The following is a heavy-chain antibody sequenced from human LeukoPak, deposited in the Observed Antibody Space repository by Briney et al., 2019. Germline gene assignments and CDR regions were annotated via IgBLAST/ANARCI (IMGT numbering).Heavy chain of an antibody. CDR2: VSGSGGST. CDR1: GFSFSTYA. D-gene: IGHD2-2*01. V-gene: IGHV3-23*01. CDR3: AKDEKYCRSINCYFDS. Sequence: GGSLRLSCAASGFSFSTYAMSWVRQAPGKGLEWVSAVSGSGGSTYYADSVKGRFTISRDNSKNTLYLQMNSLRAADTAVYYCAKDEKYCRSINCYFDSWGQGALVTVSS. J-gene: IGHJ5*01.